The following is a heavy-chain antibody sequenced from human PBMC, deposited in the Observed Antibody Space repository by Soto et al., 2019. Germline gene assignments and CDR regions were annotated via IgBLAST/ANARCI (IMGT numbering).Heavy chain of an antibody. V-gene: IGHV3-48*02. Sequence: EVQLVESGGGLVQPGGSLRLSCAASGFTFSTCNMNWVRQAPGKGLEWVSYISSGSSTIHYADSMKGRFTISGDNAKNSLYLQMNSLRDEDTAVYYCVRDPSYSNYEYYYYYAMDVWGQGTTVTVSS. J-gene: IGHJ6*02. CDR2: ISSGSSTI. CDR1: GFTFSTCN. D-gene: IGHD4-4*01. CDR3: VRDPSYSNYEYYYYYAMDV.